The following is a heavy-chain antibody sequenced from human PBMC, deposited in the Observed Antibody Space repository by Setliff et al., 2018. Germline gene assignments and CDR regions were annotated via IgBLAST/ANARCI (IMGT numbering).Heavy chain of an antibody. V-gene: IGHV3-21*01. CDR3: ARGARSGYDYNDY. J-gene: IGHJ4*02. CDR1: GFTFSSYS. CDR2: ISSSSSYI. D-gene: IGHD5-12*01. Sequence: GGSLRLSCAASGFTFSSYSMNWVRQAPGKGLEWVSSISSSSSYIYYADSVKGRLTISRDNAKNSLYLQMNSLRAEDTAVYYCARGARSGYDYNDYWGQGTLVTVS.